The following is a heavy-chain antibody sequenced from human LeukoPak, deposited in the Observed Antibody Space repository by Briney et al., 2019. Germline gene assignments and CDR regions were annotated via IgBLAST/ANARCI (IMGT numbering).Heavy chain of an antibody. D-gene: IGHD3-16*02. Sequence: SETLSLTCAVYGGSFSGYYWSWIRQPPGKGLEWIGEINHSGSTNYNPSLKSRVTISVDTSKNQFSLKLSSVTAADTAVYYCARVIYDYVWGSYRLGSFDPRGQGTLVTVSS. CDR3: ARVIYDYVWGSYRLGSFDP. J-gene: IGHJ5*02. V-gene: IGHV4-34*01. CDR2: INHSGST. CDR1: GGSFSGYY.